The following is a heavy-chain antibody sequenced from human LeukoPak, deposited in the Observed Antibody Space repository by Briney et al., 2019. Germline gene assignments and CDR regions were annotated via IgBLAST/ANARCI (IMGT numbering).Heavy chain of an antibody. V-gene: IGHV3-69-1*01. D-gene: IGHD3-10*01. J-gene: IGHJ4*02. CDR1: GFTSSDYT. CDR2: ISSSSYI. CDR3: ARVGEFDY. Sequence: PGGSLRLSCAASGFTSSDYTMNWVRQAPGKGLEWVSSISSSSYIYFANSVRGRFTIYRDNAKNSLYLQMNSLRDEDTAVYYCARVGEFDYWGQGTQVTISS.